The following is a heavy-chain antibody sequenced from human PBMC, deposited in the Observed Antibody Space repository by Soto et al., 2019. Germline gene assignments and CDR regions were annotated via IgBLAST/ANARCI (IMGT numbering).Heavy chain of an antibody. V-gene: IGHV3-66*01. CDR2: IYSGGST. CDR3: ARETAAYCGGDWYYDY. D-gene: IGHD2-21*01. CDR1: GFTVSSNY. Sequence: EVQLVESGGGLVQPGGSLRLSCAASGFTVSSNYMSWVRQAPGKGLEWVSLIYSGGSTFYADSVKGRFAISRDNSKNTLYLQMNSLRAEDTAVYYCARETAAYCGGDWYYDYWGQGTLVTVSS. J-gene: IGHJ4*02.